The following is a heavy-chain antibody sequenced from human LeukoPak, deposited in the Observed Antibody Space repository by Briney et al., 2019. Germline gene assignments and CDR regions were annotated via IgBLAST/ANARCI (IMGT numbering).Heavy chain of an antibody. V-gene: IGHV4-59*01. CDR2: IYYSGST. Sequence: SETLSLTCTVSGGSISSYYWSWIRQPPGKGLEWIGYIYYSGSTNYNPSLKSRVTISVDTSKNQFSLKLSPVTAADTAVYYCARAGGWILYFDCWGQGTLVTVSS. J-gene: IGHJ4*02. CDR3: ARAGGWILYFDC. CDR1: GGSISSYY. D-gene: IGHD6-19*01.